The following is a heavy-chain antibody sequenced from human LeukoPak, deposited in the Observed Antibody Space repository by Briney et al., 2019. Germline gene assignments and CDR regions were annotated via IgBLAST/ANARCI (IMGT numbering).Heavy chain of an antibody. J-gene: IGHJ5*02. CDR3: AKFPPDYDYVWGTASFDP. CDR2: ISGSGGST. CDR1: GFTFSSYA. Sequence: GGSLRLSCAASGFTFSSYAMSWVRQAPGKGLGWVSAISGSGGSTYYADSVKGRFTISRDNSKNTLYLQMNSLRAEDTAVYYCAKFPPDYDYVWGTASFDPWGQGTPVTVSS. D-gene: IGHD3-16*01. V-gene: IGHV3-23*01.